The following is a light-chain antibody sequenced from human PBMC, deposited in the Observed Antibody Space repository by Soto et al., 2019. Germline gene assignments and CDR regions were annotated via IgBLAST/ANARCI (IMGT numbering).Light chain of an antibody. V-gene: IGLV1-44*01. CDR2: RTN. CDR3: GGWDDSLSGPV. J-gene: IGLJ2*01. CDR1: SSNIGSNI. Sequence: QSVLTQPPSASGTPGQRVSITCSGSSSNIGSNIVNWYQQLPGRAPKLLIYRTNQRPSGVPDRFSASKSGTSASLAISGLQSEDEADYYCGGWDDSLSGPVFGGGTKLTVL.